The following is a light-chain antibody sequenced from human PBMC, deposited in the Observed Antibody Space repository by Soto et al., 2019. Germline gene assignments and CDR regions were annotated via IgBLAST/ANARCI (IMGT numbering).Light chain of an antibody. V-gene: IGKV2-28*01. Sequence: DIVVTQSPLSLPVTPGEPASISCRSSQSLLHGNGYNYLDWYLQKPGQSPQLLIYLGSNRASGVPDRFSGSGSGTDFALKISRVEAEDVGVYYCMQALQTPYTFGQGTKLEI. CDR2: LGS. CDR1: QSLLHGNGYNY. CDR3: MQALQTPYT. J-gene: IGKJ2*01.